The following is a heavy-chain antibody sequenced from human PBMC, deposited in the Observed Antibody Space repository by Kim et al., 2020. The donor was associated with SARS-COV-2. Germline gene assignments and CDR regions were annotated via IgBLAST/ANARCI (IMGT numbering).Heavy chain of an antibody. D-gene: IGHD3-10*01. CDR3: ARGDMVRGVIPFDY. J-gene: IGHJ4*02. Sequence: ADSVKGRFTISRDNAKNSLYRQMNSLRAEDTAVYYCARGDMVRGVIPFDYWGQGTLVTVSS. V-gene: IGHV3-11*05.